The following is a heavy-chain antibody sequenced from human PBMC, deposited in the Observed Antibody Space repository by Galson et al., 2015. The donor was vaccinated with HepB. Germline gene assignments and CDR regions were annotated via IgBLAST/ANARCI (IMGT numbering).Heavy chain of an antibody. J-gene: IGHJ4*02. D-gene: IGHD3-10*01. V-gene: IGHV1-46*01. CDR3: ARLAPRLGAGVDY. Sequence: SVKVSCKASGYTFTSYYMHWVRQAPGQGLEWMGIINPSGGSTSYAQKFQGRVTMTRDTSTSTVYMELSSLRSEDTAMYYCARLAPRLGAGVDYWGQGTLVTVSS. CDR2: INPSGGST. CDR1: GYTFTSYY.